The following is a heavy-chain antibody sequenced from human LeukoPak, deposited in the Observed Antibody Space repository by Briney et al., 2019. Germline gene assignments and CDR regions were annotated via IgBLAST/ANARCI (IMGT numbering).Heavy chain of an antibody. V-gene: IGHV3-48*04. D-gene: IGHD2-2*01. CDR3: ARDRGYCRGTTCYAYYFDS. J-gene: IGHJ4*02. CDR2: IGTTTSTI. CDR1: GFTLSSFG. Sequence: GGSLRLSRAAFGFTLSSFGMNWVRQAPGKGLEWVSYIGTTTSTIYYADSVKGRFTISRDNAKNSLYLQMNSLRAEDTAVYYCARDRGYCRGTTCYAYYFDSWGQGTLVTVSS.